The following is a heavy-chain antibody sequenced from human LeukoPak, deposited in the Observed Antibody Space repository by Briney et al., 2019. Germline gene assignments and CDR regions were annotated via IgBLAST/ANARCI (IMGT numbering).Heavy chain of an antibody. D-gene: IGHD6-13*01. CDR2: ISGSGGST. V-gene: IGHV3-23*01. CDR1: EFTFSSYA. CDR3: AKDVRAAGPNDTFDY. Sequence: GGSLRLSCAASEFTFSSYAMSWVRQAPGKGLEWVSTISGSGGSTYYADSVKGRFTISRDNSKNTLYLQMNSLRAEDTAVYYCAKDVRAAGPNDTFDYWGQGTLVTVSS. J-gene: IGHJ4*02.